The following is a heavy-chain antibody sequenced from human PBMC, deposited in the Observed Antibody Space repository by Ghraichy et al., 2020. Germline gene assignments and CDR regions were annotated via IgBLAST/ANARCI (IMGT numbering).Heavy chain of an antibody. CDR1: GDSVSSVPSA. J-gene: IGHJ4*02. V-gene: IGHV6-1*01. Sequence: SQTLSLTCAISGDSVSSVPSAWNWIRQSPSRGLEWLGRTYYRSKWYNEYAVSVKSRITINADTSKNQFSLQLNSVTPEDTAVYYCARGNYDGTAMDYWGQGTLVTVSS. CDR3: ARGNYDGTAMDY. CDR2: TYYRSKWYN. D-gene: IGHD3-22*01.